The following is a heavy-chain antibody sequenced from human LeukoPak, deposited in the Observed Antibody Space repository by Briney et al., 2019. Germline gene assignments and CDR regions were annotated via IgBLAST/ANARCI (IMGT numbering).Heavy chain of an antibody. J-gene: IGHJ4*02. CDR1: GLTLFTFNNAW. V-gene: IGHV3-15*01. Sequence: PGGSLRLSCTASGLTLFTFNNAWMSWVRQTPGKGLEWIGRIKSKSDGGTTDYTAPVKGRFSISRDDSKNTVYLQVNSLKTEDTAVYYCTTDLLDYWGQGTLVTVSS. CDR2: IKSKSDGGTT. CDR3: TTDLLDY.